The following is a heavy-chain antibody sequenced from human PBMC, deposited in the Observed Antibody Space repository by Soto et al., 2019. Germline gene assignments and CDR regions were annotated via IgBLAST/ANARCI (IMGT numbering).Heavy chain of an antibody. CDR2: MNPNSGNT. D-gene: IGHD6-19*01. J-gene: IGHJ5*02. V-gene: IGHV1-8*01. CDR3: ARDRSGWFP. Sequence: QVQLVQSGAEVKKPGASVKVSCKASGYTFTSYDINWVRQATGQGLEWMGWMNPNSGNTGYAQKFXXRXTXXRNTSISTAYMELSSLRSEDTAVYYCARDRSGWFPWGQGTLVTVSS. CDR1: GYTFTSYD.